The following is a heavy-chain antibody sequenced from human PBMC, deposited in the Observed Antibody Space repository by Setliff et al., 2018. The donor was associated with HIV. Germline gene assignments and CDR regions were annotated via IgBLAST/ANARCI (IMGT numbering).Heavy chain of an antibody. CDR1: GYTFSTYA. CDR2: INAGSGNT. V-gene: IGHV1-3*01. Sequence: ASVKVSCKASGYTFSTYAIHWVRQAPGQRLEWMGWINAGSGNTKYSQRSQGRVTITRDTSASTAYLELSSLRSEDTAVYYCARPVGGTGFDPWGQGTLVTVSS. CDR3: ARPVGGTGFDP. D-gene: IGHD1-26*01. J-gene: IGHJ5*02.